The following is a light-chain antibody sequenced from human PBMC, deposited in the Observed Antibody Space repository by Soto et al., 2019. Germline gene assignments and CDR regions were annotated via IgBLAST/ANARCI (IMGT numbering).Light chain of an antibody. CDR1: SGHSTSI. V-gene: IGLV4-60*02. CDR2: LEGSGNY. CDR3: ETWDTNTRV. J-gene: IGLJ2*01. Sequence: QPVLTQSSSASASLGSSVKLTCTLSSGHSTSIIAWHQQQPGKAPRYLMRLEGSGNYNKGSGIPDRFSGSSSGADRCLTISNLQFEDEADYYCETWDTNTRVFGGGTQLTVL.